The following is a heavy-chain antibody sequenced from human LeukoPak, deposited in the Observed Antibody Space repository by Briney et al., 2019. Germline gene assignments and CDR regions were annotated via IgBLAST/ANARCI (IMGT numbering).Heavy chain of an antibody. CDR3: ARVGTYYRSLDS. J-gene: IGHJ4*02. Sequence: SETLSLTCTVSGGSINDASWNWIRQPRGQGLEWIGYIYHSGGTNYNPSLKSRVTISLDTSKNQFSLKLSSVTAVDTAVYYCARVGTYYRSLDSWGQGTLVTVSS. CDR1: GGSINDAS. V-gene: IGHV4-59*01. D-gene: IGHD3-10*01. CDR2: IYHSGGT.